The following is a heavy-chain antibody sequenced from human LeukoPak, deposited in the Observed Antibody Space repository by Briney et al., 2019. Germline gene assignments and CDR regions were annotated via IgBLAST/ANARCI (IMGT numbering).Heavy chain of an antibody. CDR1: GGSISSYY. Sequence: PSETLSLTCTVSGGSISSYYWSWIRQPAGKGLEWIGRIYTSGSITYNPSLKSRVSMSVDTSKNQFSLKLSSVTAADTAVYYCASSLIPYCSSTSCYEFDYWGQGTLVTVSS. CDR3: ASSLIPYCSSTSCYEFDY. D-gene: IGHD2-2*01. V-gene: IGHV4-4*07. J-gene: IGHJ4*02. CDR2: IYTSGSI.